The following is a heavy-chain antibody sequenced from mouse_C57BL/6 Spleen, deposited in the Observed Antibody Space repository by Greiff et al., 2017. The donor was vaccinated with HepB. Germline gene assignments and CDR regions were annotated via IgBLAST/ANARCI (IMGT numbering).Heavy chain of an antibody. Sequence: EVKLVESEGGLVQPGSSMKLSCTASGFTFSDYYMAWVRQVPEKGLEWVANINYDGSSTYYLDSLKSRFIISRDNAKNILYLQMSSLKSEDTATYYCARSGAYYSNSHFDYWGQGTTLTVSS. J-gene: IGHJ2*01. D-gene: IGHD2-5*01. V-gene: IGHV5-16*01. CDR1: GFTFSDYY. CDR2: INYDGSST. CDR3: ARSGAYYSNSHFDY.